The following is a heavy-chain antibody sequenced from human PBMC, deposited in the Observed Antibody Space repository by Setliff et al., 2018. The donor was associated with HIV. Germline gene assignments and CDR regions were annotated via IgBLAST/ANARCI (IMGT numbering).Heavy chain of an antibody. Sequence: KPSETLSLTCVVSGYSISSSYWWGWIRQPPGKGLEWIGWIGYIYKGGSTYYNPSLKSRVTMPEDTSKNQFSLKLRSVTAVDTAVYYCARSALWFGEADWYFDLWGRGTLVTVSS. CDR3: ARSALWFGEADWYFDL. CDR1: GYSISSSYW. D-gene: IGHD3-10*01. CDR2: IYKGGST. V-gene: IGHV4-28*01. J-gene: IGHJ2*01.